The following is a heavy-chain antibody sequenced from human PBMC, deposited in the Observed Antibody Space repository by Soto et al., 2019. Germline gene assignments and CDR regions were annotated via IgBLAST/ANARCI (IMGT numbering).Heavy chain of an antibody. D-gene: IGHD6-13*01. Sequence: SETLSLTCAVYGGSFSGYYWSWIRQPPGKGLEWIGEINHSGSTNYNPSLKSRVTISVDTSKNQFSLKLSSVTAADTAVYYCARGGVKTTLHSSSWYGAFDIWGQGTMVTVSS. J-gene: IGHJ3*02. CDR2: INHSGST. CDR1: GGSFSGYY. CDR3: ARGGVKTTLHSSSWYGAFDI. V-gene: IGHV4-34*01.